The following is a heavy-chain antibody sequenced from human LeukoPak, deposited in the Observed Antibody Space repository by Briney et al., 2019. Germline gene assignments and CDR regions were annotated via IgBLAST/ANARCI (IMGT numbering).Heavy chain of an antibody. V-gene: IGHV3-7*03. D-gene: IGHD3-22*01. CDR1: GFSLSSYW. CDR3: ARAGYYDSNRYYPDC. CDR2: INEDGSER. Sequence: GGSLRLSCAASGFSLSSYWMAWVRQAPGKGLEWVANINEDGSERNYVDSVKGRFTISRDNAKKSLYLQMNGLRAEDTAEYYCARAGYYDSNRYYPDCWGQGSLVTVSS. J-gene: IGHJ4*02.